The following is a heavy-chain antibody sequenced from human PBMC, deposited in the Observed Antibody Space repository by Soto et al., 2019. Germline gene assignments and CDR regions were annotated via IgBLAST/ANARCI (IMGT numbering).Heavy chain of an antibody. V-gene: IGHV3-72*01. Sequence: EVHLVESGGGLVQPGGSLRLSCAGSGFSFSDYYIDWVRQAPGKGLEWVGRSRDKGNSYSTDYAAAVKGRFTVSRDTSKNERYLQMNSLKADETALYYCARSIPGTTSFDSWGQGTVVGVSS. CDR1: GFSFSDYY. D-gene: IGHD1-7*01. CDR2: SRDKGNSYST. CDR3: ARSIPGTTSFDS. J-gene: IGHJ4*02.